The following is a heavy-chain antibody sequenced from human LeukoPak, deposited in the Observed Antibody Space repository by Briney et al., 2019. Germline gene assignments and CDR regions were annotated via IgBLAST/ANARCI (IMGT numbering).Heavy chain of an antibody. J-gene: IGHJ4*02. Sequence: GGSLRLSCAASGFTFSNAWMSWVRQAPGKGLEWVGRIKSKTDGGTTDYAAPVKGRFTISRDVSKNTLYLQMNSLKTEDTAVYYCTTDRQIPSPYFDYWGQGTLVTVSS. V-gene: IGHV3-15*01. CDR3: TTDRQIPSPYFDY. CDR1: GFTFSNAW. CDR2: IKSKTDGGTT.